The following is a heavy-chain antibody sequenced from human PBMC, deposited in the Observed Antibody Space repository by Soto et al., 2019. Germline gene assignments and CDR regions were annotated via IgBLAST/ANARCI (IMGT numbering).Heavy chain of an antibody. CDR2: INTNSGAT. CDR3: ARGVGSSWFDS. Sequence: GASVKVSCKASGYRFTDYYMHWVRQAPGQGLEWMGWINTNSGATKNAQNFQGWVTMTRDTSISTAYMELSRPTSDDTAVYFCARGVGSSWFDSWGQGTPVTVSS. J-gene: IGHJ5*01. D-gene: IGHD6-13*01. V-gene: IGHV1-2*04. CDR1: GYRFTDYY.